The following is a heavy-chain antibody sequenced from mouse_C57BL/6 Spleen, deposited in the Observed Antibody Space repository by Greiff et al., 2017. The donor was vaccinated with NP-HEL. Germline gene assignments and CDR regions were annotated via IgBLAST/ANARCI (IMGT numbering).Heavy chain of an antibody. J-gene: IGHJ4*01. Sequence: EVKLQESGPELVKPGASVKISCKASGYSFTGYYMNWVKQSPEKSLEWIGEINPSTGGTTYNQKFKAKATLTVDKSSSTAYMQLKSLTSEDSAVDCCGRGTPYYYAMDYWGQGTSVTVSS. CDR3: GRGTPYYYAMDY. CDR1: GYSFTGYY. CDR2: INPSTGGT. V-gene: IGHV1-42*01. D-gene: IGHD3-3*01.